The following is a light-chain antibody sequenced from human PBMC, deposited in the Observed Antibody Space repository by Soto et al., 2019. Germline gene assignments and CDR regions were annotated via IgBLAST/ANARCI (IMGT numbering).Light chain of an antibody. Sequence: SALTEPPTVSGSPGRSVTISCSGTSSDVGGYDYVSWYQQHPGKAPKLVIYDVTKRPSGVPDRFSGSKSGNTASLTISGLQAEDEADYYCSSYTSSSTLVFGTGTKVTVX. CDR3: SSYTSSSTLV. CDR2: DVT. V-gene: IGLV2-14*03. J-gene: IGLJ1*01. CDR1: SSDVGGYDY.